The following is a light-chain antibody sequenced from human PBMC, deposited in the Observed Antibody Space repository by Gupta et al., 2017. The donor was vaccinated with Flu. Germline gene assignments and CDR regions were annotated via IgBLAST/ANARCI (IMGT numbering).Light chain of an antibody. CDR2: EDD. CDR3: QSYEV. V-gene: IGLV6-57*01. Sequence: NFMLTXXXSVSESTGKTVTISCTRSSGSIGINYVHWYQQRPGTSPTNVIYEDDQRPSGVPDRFSGSIDRSSNSASLTISGLKTEDEADYYCQSYEVFGGGTKLTVL. J-gene: IGLJ2*01. CDR1: SGSIGINY.